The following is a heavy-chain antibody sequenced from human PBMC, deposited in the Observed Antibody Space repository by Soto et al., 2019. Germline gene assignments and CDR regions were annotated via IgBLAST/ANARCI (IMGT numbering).Heavy chain of an antibody. J-gene: IGHJ2*01. D-gene: IGHD6-19*01. CDR3: ARDPRYSSGWYWYFDL. CDR2: FSSSSGHI. CDR1: GFTFNNYN. V-gene: IGHV3-21*01. Sequence: EVQLVESGGGLVKPGGSLRLSCAASGFTFNNYNMNWVRQAPGKGLEWVSSFSSSSGHIYYADSVKGRFTISRDNAKNSLFLQMNSLRAEDTAVYYCARDPRYSSGWYWYFDLWGRGILVTVSS.